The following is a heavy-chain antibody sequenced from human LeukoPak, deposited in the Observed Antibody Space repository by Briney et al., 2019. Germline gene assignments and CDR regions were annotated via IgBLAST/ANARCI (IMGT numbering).Heavy chain of an antibody. CDR3: ACGAANSPLSGL. J-gene: IGHJ4*02. V-gene: IGHV4-31*03. D-gene: IGHD6-25*01. CDR2: IYYSGST. CDR1: GGSISSGGYY. Sequence: TSETLSLTCTVSGGSISSGGYYWSWIRQHPGKGLEWIGYIYYSGSTYYNPSLKSRVTISVDTSKNQFSLKLSSVTAAVTAVYYCACGAANSPLSGLWGQGTLVTVSS.